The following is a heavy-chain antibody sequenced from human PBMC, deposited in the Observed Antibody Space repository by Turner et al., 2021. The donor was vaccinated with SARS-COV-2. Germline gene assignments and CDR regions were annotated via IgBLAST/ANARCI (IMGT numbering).Heavy chain of an antibody. CDR1: GFTVSSNY. CDR2: IYSGGST. D-gene: IGHD2-2*01. CDR3: ARGLGGTSSLGGYFDY. V-gene: IGHV3-66*02. Sequence: EVQLVESGGGLVQPGGSLRLSCAASGFTVSSNYMNWVRQAPGKGLELVSVIYSGGSTYYADSVKGRFTISRDTSKNTLYLQMNSLRAEDTAVYYWARGLGGTSSLGGYFDYWGQGTLVTVSS. J-gene: IGHJ4*02.